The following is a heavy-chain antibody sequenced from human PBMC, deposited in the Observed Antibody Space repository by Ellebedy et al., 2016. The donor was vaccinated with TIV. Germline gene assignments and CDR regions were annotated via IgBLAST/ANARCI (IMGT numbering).Heavy chain of an antibody. Sequence: KVSCKASGYSFTSHWIGWVPYIPGQGLELLGIFYLGDTETRYSTSFLGQVTISADKSINHAYLQWSSLKASDTAMYYCARHPNYWYFDLWGRGTLVTVSS. CDR1: GYSFTSHW. J-gene: IGHJ2*01. CDR2: FYLGDTET. CDR3: ARHPNYWYFDL. V-gene: IGHV5-51*01.